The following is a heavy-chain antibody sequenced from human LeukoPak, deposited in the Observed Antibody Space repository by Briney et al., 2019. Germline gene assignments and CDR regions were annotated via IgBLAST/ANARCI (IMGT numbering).Heavy chain of an antibody. D-gene: IGHD3-3*01. CDR1: GGSFSGYY. CDR3: ARGRNDFWSGYSPRYYYGMDV. Sequence: SETLSLTCAVYGGSFSGYYWSWIRQPPGKGLEWIGEINHSGSTNYNPSLKSRVTISVDTSKNQFSLKLSSVTAADTAVYYCARGRNDFWSGYSPRYYYGMDVWGQGTTVTVSS. CDR2: INHSGST. J-gene: IGHJ6*02. V-gene: IGHV4-34*01.